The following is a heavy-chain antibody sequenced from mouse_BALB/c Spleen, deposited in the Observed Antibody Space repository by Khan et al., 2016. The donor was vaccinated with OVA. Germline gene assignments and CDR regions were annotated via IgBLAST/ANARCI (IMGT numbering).Heavy chain of an antibody. CDR1: GYTFTSYT. Sequence: VKLQQSGAELARPGASVKMSCKASGYTFTSYTIHWIKLRPGQGLEWIGYINPSNGYTNYNQKFKDKATLTADKSSTTAYMQLSSLTSDDSAVYYCVRDGACHRNDDWFAYWGQGTLVTVSA. D-gene: IGHD2-14*01. CDR2: INPSNGYT. V-gene: IGHV1-4*01. CDR3: VRDGACHRNDDWFAY. J-gene: IGHJ3*01.